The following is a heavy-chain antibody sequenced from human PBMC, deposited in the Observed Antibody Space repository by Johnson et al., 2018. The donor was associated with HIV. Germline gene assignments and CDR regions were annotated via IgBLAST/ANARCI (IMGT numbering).Heavy chain of an antibody. CDR1: GFTFSSYA. V-gene: IGHV3-23*04. CDR3: AKDGIVVVPAAINDAFDI. Sequence: EVQLVESGGGLVQPGGSLRLSCAASGFTFSSYAMSWVRQAPGKGLEWVSAISGSGGSTYYADSVKGRFTISRDNSKNTLYLQMNSLRAEDTAVYYCAKDGIVVVPAAINDAFDIWGQGTMVTVSS. J-gene: IGHJ3*02. CDR2: ISGSGGST. D-gene: IGHD2-2*02.